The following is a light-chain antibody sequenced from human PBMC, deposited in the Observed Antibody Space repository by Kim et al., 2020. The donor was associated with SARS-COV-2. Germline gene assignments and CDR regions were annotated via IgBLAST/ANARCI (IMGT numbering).Light chain of an antibody. Sequence: EIVMTQSPATLSVSPGERATLSCRASQSVSSNLAWYQQKPGQAPRLLIYGASIRATGIPARFSGSGSGTEFTLTISILQSEDFAVYYCQQYNNWPPLTFGGGTKLEI. V-gene: IGKV3D-15*03. CDR3: QQYNNWPPLT. J-gene: IGKJ4*01. CDR1: QSVSSN. CDR2: GAS.